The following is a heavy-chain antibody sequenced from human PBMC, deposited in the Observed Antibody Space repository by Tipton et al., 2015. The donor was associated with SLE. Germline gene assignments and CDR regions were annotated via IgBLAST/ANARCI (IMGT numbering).Heavy chain of an antibody. V-gene: IGHV4-39*07. CDR2: IFYTGST. CDR1: DGSISSSNYY. D-gene: IGHD3/OR15-3a*01. CDR3: ARTSLGFNFWTGSPFDP. Sequence: TLSLTCTVSDGSISSSNYYWGWIRQPPGKGLEWIGSIFYTGSTYYNPSLKSRVSFSIDTSKNQFSLKLNSVTAADTAVYYCARTSLGFNFWTGSPFDPWGQGTPVTVSA. J-gene: IGHJ5*02.